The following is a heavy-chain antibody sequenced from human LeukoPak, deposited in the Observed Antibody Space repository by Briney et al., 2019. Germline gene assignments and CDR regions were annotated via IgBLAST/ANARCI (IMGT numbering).Heavy chain of an antibody. CDR3: AKDLSSAITSALVLDV. J-gene: IGHJ6*02. Sequence: GGSLRLSCTVSGFTFDDYAMHWVRQTPGKGREWAEGITWNRDNIGYGDSVKGRFTISRDNVKNVLYLQMNSLRPEDTALYYCAKDLSSAITSALVLDVWGQGTTV. V-gene: IGHV3-9*01. CDR2: ITWNRDNI. CDR1: GFTFDDYA. D-gene: IGHD3-22*01.